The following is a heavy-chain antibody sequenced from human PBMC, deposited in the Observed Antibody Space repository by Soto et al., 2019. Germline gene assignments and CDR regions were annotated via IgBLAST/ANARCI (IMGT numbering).Heavy chain of an antibody. Sequence: PGGSLRLSCAASGLTVSSKYMSWVRQAPGKGLEWVSVIYSVGSINYADSVKGRFTTSRYNSKNTLYLQMISLTAEDTAVYYCATERGPTYYFDYWGQGTLVTVSS. CDR1: GLTVSSKY. D-gene: IGHD2-21*01. J-gene: IGHJ4*02. CDR3: ATERGPTYYFDY. V-gene: IGHV3-53*01. CDR2: IYSVGSI.